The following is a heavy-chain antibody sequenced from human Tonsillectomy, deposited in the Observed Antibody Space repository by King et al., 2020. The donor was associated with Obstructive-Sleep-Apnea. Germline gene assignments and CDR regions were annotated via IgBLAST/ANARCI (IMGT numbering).Heavy chain of an antibody. Sequence: VQLVESGGGLVQPGGSLRLSCAASGFTFSSYAMSWVRQAPGKGLEWVSAISGSGGSTYYADSVKGRFTISRDNSKNTLYLQMNSLRAEDTAVYYCAKPLVPDGEHYYYYGMDVWGQGTTVTVSS. CDR1: GFTFSSYA. D-gene: IGHD3-10*01. V-gene: IGHV3-23*04. J-gene: IGHJ6*02. CDR3: AKPLVPDGEHYYYYGMDV. CDR2: ISGSGGST.